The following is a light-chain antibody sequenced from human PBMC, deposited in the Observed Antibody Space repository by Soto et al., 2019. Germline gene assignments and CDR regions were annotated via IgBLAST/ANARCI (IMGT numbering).Light chain of an antibody. V-gene: IGKV1-5*03. CDR2: QAS. CDR3: QHYNTYSWFT. CDR1: QTISNW. Sequence: DIPMTQSPSTLSASVGDTVTITCRASQTISNWLAWYQQKPGKAPKLLIYQASTLESGVPSRFSGSGSETEFTLTISSVQPDDFATYYCQHYNTYSWFTFGPGTKVDSK. J-gene: IGKJ3*01.